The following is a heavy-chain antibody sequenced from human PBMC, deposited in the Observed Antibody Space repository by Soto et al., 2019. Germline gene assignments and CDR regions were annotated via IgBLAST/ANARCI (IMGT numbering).Heavy chain of an antibody. CDR3: ARGVTMVRGVIHTPDFDY. CDR2: IYYSGST. V-gene: IGHV4-31*03. Sequence: QVQLQESGPGLVKPSQTLSLTCTVSGGSISSGGYYWSWIRQHPGKGLEWIGYIYYSGSTYSNPSLQSRVSISVDTSKDRFSLKLSSVTAADTAVYYCARGVTMVRGVIHTPDFDYWGQGTLVTVSS. J-gene: IGHJ4*02. CDR1: GGSISSGGYY. D-gene: IGHD3-10*01.